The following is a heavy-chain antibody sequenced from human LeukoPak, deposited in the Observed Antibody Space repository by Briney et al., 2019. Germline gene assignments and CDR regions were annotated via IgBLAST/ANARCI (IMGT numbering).Heavy chain of an antibody. Sequence: PGGSLRLSCAASGFTFSSYSMNWVRQAPGKGLEWVSSISSSSSYIYYADSVKGRFTISRDNAKNSLYLQMNSLRAEDTAVYYCARGDTAMADYYYYGMDVWGQGTTVTVSS. CDR3: ARGDTAMADYYYYGMDV. V-gene: IGHV3-21*01. CDR1: GFTFSSYS. J-gene: IGHJ6*02. CDR2: ISSSSSYI. D-gene: IGHD5-18*01.